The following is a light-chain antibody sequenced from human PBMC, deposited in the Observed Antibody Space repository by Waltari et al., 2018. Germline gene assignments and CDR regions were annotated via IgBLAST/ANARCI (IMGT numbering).Light chain of an antibody. CDR2: GSS. Sequence: EIVLTQSPGTLSLSPGERATLSCRASQSVSSNLAWYQQKPGQAPRLLISGSSSRATGIPDRFSGSGSGTDFTLTIGRLEPEDFAVYYCQHYVPSPPWTFGQGTKVEIK. CDR1: QSVSSN. J-gene: IGKJ1*01. CDR3: QHYVPSPPWT. V-gene: IGKV3-20*01.